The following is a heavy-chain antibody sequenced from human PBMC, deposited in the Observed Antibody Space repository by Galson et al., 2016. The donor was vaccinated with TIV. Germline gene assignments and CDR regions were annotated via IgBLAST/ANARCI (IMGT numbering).Heavy chain of an antibody. J-gene: IGHJ6*02. Sequence: SLRLSCAAPGVTVGGYAMYWVRQAPGKGLEWVAAISYEGSNKYHADSVRGRFTISRDNSKNTLYLQMNNVRPEDTAVYFCARDGVLPTSCIIATCLRGVYGMDVWGQGTTVTVTS. V-gene: IGHV3-30*17. D-gene: IGHD3-10*01. CDR1: GVTVGGYA. CDR2: ISYEGSNK. CDR3: ARDGVLPTSCIIATCLRGVYGMDV.